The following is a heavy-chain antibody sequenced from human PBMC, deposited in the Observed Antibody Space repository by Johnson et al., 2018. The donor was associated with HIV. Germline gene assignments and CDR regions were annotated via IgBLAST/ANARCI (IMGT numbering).Heavy chain of an antibody. V-gene: IGHV3-15*01. D-gene: IGHD2-21*01. CDR2: IKSKTDGGTT. J-gene: IGHJ3*02. CDR3: AKDCVGVWWSRAFDI. CDR1: GFTFSSYA. Sequence: VQLVESGGGVVQPGRSLRLSCEASGFTFSSYAVHWVRQAPGKGLEWVGRIKSKTDGGTTDYAAPVKGRFTISRDNSKNTLYLQMNSLRAEDTAVYYCAKDCVGVWWSRAFDIWGQGTMVTVSS.